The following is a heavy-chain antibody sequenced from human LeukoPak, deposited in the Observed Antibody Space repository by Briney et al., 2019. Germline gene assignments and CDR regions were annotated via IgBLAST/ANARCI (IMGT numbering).Heavy chain of an antibody. J-gene: IGHJ4*02. CDR3: ARIVKSDDYGDY. D-gene: IGHD3-16*02. Sequence: PSETLSLTCTVSGGSISSSTYYWVWIRQPPGKGLEWIGSVYYSGRAYYNPSLKSRVTISVDTSKNQFSLRLSSVTAADTAFYYCARIVKSDDYGDYWGQGIPVSVSS. V-gene: IGHV4-39*07. CDR1: GGSISSSTYY. CDR2: VYYSGRA.